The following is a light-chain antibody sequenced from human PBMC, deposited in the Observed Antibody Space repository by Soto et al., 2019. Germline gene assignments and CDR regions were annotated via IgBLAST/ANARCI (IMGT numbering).Light chain of an antibody. J-gene: IGKJ2*01. Sequence: EIVLTQSPATLSLSPVERATLSCRASQSISRYLAWYQQKPGQAPRLLIYDASDRATGIPARFSGSGSGTDFTLTISSLEPEDFAVYFCQQRSNRPPFTFGQGTKLDIK. CDR3: QQRSNRPPFT. CDR2: DAS. CDR1: QSISRY. V-gene: IGKV3-11*01.